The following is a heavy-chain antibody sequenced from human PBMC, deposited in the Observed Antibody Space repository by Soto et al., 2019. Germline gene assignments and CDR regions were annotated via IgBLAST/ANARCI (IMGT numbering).Heavy chain of an antibody. J-gene: IGHJ4*02. CDR1: GGTFSSYA. V-gene: IGHV1-69*01. Sequence: QVQLVQSGAEVKKPGSSVKVSCKASGGTFSSYAIRWVRQAPGQGLEWMGGIIPIFGTANYAQKFQGRVTLTADESTSTAYMELSSLISEDTAVYYCATVVVSTYEVYYFDYWGQGTLVTVSS. D-gene: IGHD3-22*01. CDR2: IIPIFGTA. CDR3: ATVVVSTYEVYYFDY.